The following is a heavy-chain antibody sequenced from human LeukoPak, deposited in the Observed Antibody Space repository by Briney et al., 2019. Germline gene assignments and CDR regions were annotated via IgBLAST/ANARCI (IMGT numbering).Heavy chain of an antibody. CDR1: GFTVRTNY. J-gene: IGHJ4*02. CDR2: IYSGGRT. CDR3: ARGDRAASGYDS. Sequence: GGSLRLSCAASGFTVRTNYMSWVRQAPGKGLEWVSVIYSGGRTYYADSVKGRFIISRDNSKNMVYLQMNSLRAEDTALYYCARGDRAASGYDSWGQGTLVTVSS. V-gene: IGHV3-66*01. D-gene: IGHD3-22*01.